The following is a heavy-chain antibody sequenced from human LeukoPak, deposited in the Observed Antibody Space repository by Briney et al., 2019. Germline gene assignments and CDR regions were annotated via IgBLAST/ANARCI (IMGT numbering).Heavy chain of an antibody. CDR3: AREVISSSWFPFDY. D-gene: IGHD6-13*01. V-gene: IGHV1-2*02. CDR2: INPNSGGT. J-gene: IGHJ4*02. CDR1: GYTFTGTY. Sequence: ASVKVSCKASGYTFTGTYIHWVRQPPGQGLEWMGLINPNSGGTNYAQKFQGRVTMTRDTSISTAYMELSRLRSDDTAVYYCAREVISSSWFPFDYWGQGTLVTVSS.